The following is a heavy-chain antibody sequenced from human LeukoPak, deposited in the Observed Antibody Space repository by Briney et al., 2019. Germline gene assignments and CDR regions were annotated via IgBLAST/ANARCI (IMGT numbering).Heavy chain of an antibody. CDR3: ARVRLVGYDILTGYYSFDH. D-gene: IGHD3-9*01. J-gene: IGHJ4*02. CDR2: IYYSGDT. CDR1: GVAFGSYS. Sequence: PSENLSLTCTVSGVAFGSYSRGWIRQSPGKGLEWIGCIYYSGDTNSNPSLKSRVTISIDTSKQQFSLKLSSVTAADTAVYYCARVRLVGYDILTGYYSFDHWGQGTLVTVSS. V-gene: IGHV4-59*01.